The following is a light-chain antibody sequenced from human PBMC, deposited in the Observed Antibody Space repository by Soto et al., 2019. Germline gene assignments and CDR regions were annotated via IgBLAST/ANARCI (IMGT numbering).Light chain of an antibody. J-gene: IGLJ1*01. CDR2: DVN. CDR1: XXXVGSYNS. Sequence: QSVLTQPASVSGSPGQSXAXXXXXXXXXVGSYNSVSWYQQYPGKAPKLMIHDVNNRPSGISDRFSGSKSGNTASLTISGLQAEDEADYYCSSFTSSTSYVFGTGTKVTVL. CDR3: SSFTSSTSYV. V-gene: IGLV2-14*03.